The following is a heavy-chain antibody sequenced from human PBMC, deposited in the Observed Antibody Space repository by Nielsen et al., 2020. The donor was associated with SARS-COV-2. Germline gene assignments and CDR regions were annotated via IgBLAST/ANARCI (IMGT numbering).Heavy chain of an antibody. CDR1: GFTFSSYA. CDR3: AKESGYGLFFDY. D-gene: IGHD5-12*01. Sequence: GESLKISCAASGFTFSSYAMSWVRQAPGKGLEWASAISGSGGSTYYADSVKGRFTISRDNSKNTLYLQMNSLRAEDTAVYYCAKESGYGLFFDYWGQGTLVTVSS. V-gene: IGHV3-23*01. CDR2: ISGSGGST. J-gene: IGHJ4*02.